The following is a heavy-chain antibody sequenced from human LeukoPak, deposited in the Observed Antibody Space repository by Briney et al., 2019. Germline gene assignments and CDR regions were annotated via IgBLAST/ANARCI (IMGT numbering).Heavy chain of an antibody. Sequence: ASVKVSCKASGYTFTGYYMHWVRQAPGQGLEWMGWINPNSGGTNYAQKFQGWVTMTRDTSISTAYMELSRLRSDDTAVYYCARERVGATPTYYGMDVWGQGTTVTVSS. D-gene: IGHD1-26*01. CDR2: INPNSGGT. J-gene: IGHJ6*02. V-gene: IGHV1-2*04. CDR1: GYTFTGYY. CDR3: ARERVGATPTYYGMDV.